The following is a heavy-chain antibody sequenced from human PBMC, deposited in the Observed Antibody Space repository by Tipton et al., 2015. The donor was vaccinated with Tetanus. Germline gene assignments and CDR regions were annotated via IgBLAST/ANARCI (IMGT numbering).Heavy chain of an antibody. CDR1: GVSISGYY. J-gene: IGHJ5*02. Sequence: TLSLTCTVSGVSISGYYWSWIRQLAGKGLEWIGRVDRSGTTTYNPSLKGRVTMSLDTSKNQFSLKLTSVTAADTAMYYCARGSDIVVVPGVTRADWFDPWGQGTLVTVSS. CDR3: ARGSDIVVVPGVTRADWFDP. D-gene: IGHD2-2*01. CDR2: VDRSGTT. V-gene: IGHV4-4*07.